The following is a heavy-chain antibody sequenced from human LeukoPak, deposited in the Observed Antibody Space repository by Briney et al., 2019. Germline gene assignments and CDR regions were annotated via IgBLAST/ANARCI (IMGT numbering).Heavy chain of an antibody. J-gene: IGHJ4*02. V-gene: IGHV1-18*01. CDR1: GYTFTSYG. CDR2: ISAYNGNT. Sequence: ASVKVSCKASGYTFTSYGISWVRQAPGQGLEWMGWISAYNGNTNYAQKLQGRVTMTTDTSTSTAYMELRSLRSDDTAVYYCARGITIFDWLFAAFDYWGQGTLVTVSS. CDR3: ARGITIFDWLFAAFDY. D-gene: IGHD3-9*01.